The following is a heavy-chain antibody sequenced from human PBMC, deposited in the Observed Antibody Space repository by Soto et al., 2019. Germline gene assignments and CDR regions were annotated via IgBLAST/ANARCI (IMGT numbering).Heavy chain of an antibody. CDR3: ARRYGNGFDP. V-gene: IGHV4-59*08. Sequence: QVQLQESGPGLVKPSETLSLTCTASGGSISSYYWSWIRQPPGKGLEWLGYIYYSGSTNYNPSFKSRVTISVDTSKNQFSLKLSSVTAADTAVYYCARRYGNGFDPWGQGTLVTVSS. D-gene: IGHD3-16*01. J-gene: IGHJ5*02. CDR1: GGSISSYY. CDR2: IYYSGST.